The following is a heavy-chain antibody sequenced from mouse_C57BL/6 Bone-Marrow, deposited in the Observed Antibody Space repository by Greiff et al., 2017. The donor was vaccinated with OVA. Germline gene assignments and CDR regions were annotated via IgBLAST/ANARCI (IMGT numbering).Heavy chain of an antibody. D-gene: IGHD1-1*01. CDR1: GYAFTNYL. Sequence: QVQLKESGAELVRPGTSVKVSCKASGYAFTNYLIEWVKQRPGQGLEWIGVINPGSGGTNYNEKFKGKATLTADKSSSTAYMQLSSLTSEDSAVYFCAIYGSGAYWGQGTLVTVSA. CDR3: AIYGSGAY. V-gene: IGHV1-54*01. CDR2: INPGSGGT. J-gene: IGHJ3*01.